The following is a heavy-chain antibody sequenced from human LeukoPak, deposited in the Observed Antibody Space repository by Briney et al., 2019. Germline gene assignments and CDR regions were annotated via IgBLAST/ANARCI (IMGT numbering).Heavy chain of an antibody. CDR2: ISYDGSNK. V-gene: IGHV3-30*18. Sequence: GGSLRLSCAASGFTFSSYDMHWVRQAPGKGLEWVAIISYDGSNKYYADSVKGRFTISRDNSKNTLYLQMNSLRAEDTAVYYCAKDQPSTLYGDNSFDYWGQGTLVTVSS. D-gene: IGHD4-23*01. CDR3: AKDQPSTLYGDNSFDY. CDR1: GFTFSSYD. J-gene: IGHJ4*02.